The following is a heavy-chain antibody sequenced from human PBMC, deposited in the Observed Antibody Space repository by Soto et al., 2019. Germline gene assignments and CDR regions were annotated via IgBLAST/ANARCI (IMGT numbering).Heavy chain of an antibody. CDR2: IYYSGST. CDR1: GGSISSSSYY. V-gene: IGHV4-39*01. Sequence: SETLSLTCTVSGGSISSSSYYWGWIRQPPGKGLEWIGSIYYSGSTYYNTSLKSRVNISVDTSKNQYNLKLSSETAADTAVYYCARRLYYDSSGFEGGGMDVWGQGTTVT. J-gene: IGHJ6*02. D-gene: IGHD3-22*01. CDR3: ARRLYYDSSGFEGGGMDV.